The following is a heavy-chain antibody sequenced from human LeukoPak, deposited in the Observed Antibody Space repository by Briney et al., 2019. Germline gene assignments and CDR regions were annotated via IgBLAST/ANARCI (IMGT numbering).Heavy chain of an antibody. J-gene: IGHJ4*02. Sequence: ASVKVSCKASGYTFTSYYMHWVRHAPAQGIEWMGIINPSGGSTSYAQKFQGRVTTTRDTSTSTLYIEQSSLRSEGTAVYYCAGEGGDGDYERYYFDYWGQGTLVTVSS. D-gene: IGHD4-17*01. V-gene: IGHV1-46*01. CDR1: GYTFTSYY. CDR3: AGEGGDGDYERYYFDY. CDR2: INPSGGST.